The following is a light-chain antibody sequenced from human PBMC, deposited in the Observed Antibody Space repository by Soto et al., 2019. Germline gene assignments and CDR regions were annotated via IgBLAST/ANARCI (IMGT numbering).Light chain of an antibody. J-gene: IGKJ1*01. CDR1: QSVSSNY. CDR2: GAS. V-gene: IGKV3-20*01. CDR3: QQYGGSPWT. Sequence: EIVLTQSPGTLSLSPGERATLSCRASQSVSSNYVAWYQQKPGQAPRLLIYGASSRATGIPDRFSGSGSGTDFTLTISRLEPEDFAVYYCQQYGGSPWTVGQGTEVGIK.